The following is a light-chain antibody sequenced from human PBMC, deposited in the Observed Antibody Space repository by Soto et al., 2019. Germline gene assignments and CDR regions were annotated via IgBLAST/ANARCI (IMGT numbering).Light chain of an antibody. CDR3: HQYNNWPPST. J-gene: IGKJ5*01. CDR2: GAR. Sequence: ERVMMQSPATLSASPGESCTLSCMASKSVNHNVAWYQQKPCQAPRLLVYGARSRATGVPDRFSGSGTGTDFTLTISSLQDEDFGVYFCHQYNNWPPSTFGQGTRLEIK. V-gene: IGKV3-15*01. CDR1: KSVNHN.